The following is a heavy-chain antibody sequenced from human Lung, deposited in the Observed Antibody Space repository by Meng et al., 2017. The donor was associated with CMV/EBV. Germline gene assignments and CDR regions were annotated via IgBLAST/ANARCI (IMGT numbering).Heavy chain of an antibody. CDR1: GDSMANFY. D-gene: IGHD2-21*02. J-gene: IGHJ5*02. CDR3: ARGRSCVDGVCYDDHNYFGP. V-gene: IGHV4-59*01. CDR2: VFHTGDT. Sequence: SXTLSLTCNISGDSMANFYWTWIRQPPGKGLEWVGSVFHTGDTKYNSSLKGRLTLSVDTSRKQVSLRLVSLNTADTATYYCARGRSCVDGVCYDDHNYFGPWGQGTLVTVSS.